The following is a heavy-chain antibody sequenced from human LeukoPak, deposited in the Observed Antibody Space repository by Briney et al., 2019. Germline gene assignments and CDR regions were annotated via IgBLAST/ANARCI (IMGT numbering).Heavy chain of an antibody. CDR1: GGSISSGGYS. Sequence: SETLSLTCAVSGGSISSGGYSWSWIRQPPGKGLEWIGYIYHSGSTYYNPSLKSRVTISVDRSKNQFSLKLSSVTAADTAVYYCARFRGYNNAFDIWGQGTMVTVSS. V-gene: IGHV4-30-2*01. D-gene: IGHD5-18*01. CDR2: IYHSGST. CDR3: ARFRGYNNAFDI. J-gene: IGHJ3*02.